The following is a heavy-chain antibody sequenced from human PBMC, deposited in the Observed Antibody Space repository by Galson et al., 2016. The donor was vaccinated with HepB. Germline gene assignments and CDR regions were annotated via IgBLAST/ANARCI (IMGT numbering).Heavy chain of an antibody. CDR1: GFTFSSYG. J-gene: IGHJ4*02. D-gene: IGHD2-2*01. CDR2: ISYDGSNK. Sequence: SLRLSCAASGFTFSSYGMHWVRQAPGKGLEWVAFISYDGSNKKYADSVKGRFTISRDNSKKTLYLQMNSLRAEDTAWYYCAKDGRIFCSSASCHDHFHYWGQGTLVTVSS. V-gene: IGHV3-30*18. CDR3: AKDGRIFCSSASCHDHFHY.